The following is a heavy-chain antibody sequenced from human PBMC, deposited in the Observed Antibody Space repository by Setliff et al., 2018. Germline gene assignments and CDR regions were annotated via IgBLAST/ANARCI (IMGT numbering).Heavy chain of an antibody. CDR3: ARGKWFRLDKSAWSNWFDP. D-gene: IGHD5-12*01. Sequence: ASVKVSCKASGYTFTSYGISWVRQAPGQGLEWMGRINPNSGGTNYAQKFQGRVTMTRDTSISTAYMELNSLQYEDTAVYYCARGKWFRLDKSAWSNWFDPWGQGTLVTVSS. CDR1: GYTFTSYG. J-gene: IGHJ5*02. CDR2: INPNSGGT. V-gene: IGHV1-8*02.